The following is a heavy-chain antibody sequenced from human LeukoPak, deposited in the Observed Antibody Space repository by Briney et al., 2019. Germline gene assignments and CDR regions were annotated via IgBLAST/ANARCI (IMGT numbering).Heavy chain of an antibody. J-gene: IGHJ6*02. Sequence: GASVKVSCKASGGTFSSYAISWVRQAPGQGLEWMEGIIPIFGTANYAQKFQGRVTITADESTSTAYMELSSLRSEDTAVYYCATTVTTIYYGMDVWGQGTTVTVSS. V-gene: IGHV1-69*13. CDR2: IIPIFGTA. CDR1: GGTFSSYA. D-gene: IGHD4-17*01. CDR3: ATTVTTIYYGMDV.